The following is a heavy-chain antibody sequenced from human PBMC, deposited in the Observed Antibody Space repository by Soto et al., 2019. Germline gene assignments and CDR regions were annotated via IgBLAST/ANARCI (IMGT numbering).Heavy chain of an antibody. V-gene: IGHV3-30*03. Sequence: QVQLVESGGGVVQPGRSLRLSCVVSGFTFSNYGMHWVRQAPGKGLEWVAVISYDGNNKYYADSVKGRFTISRDNSKNTRYLQLDILRAEDTAVYSCATDFLRYFDWSPLAYWGQGTLVTVSS. D-gene: IGHD3-9*01. CDR2: ISYDGNNK. J-gene: IGHJ4*02. CDR1: GFTFSNYG. CDR3: ATDFLRYFDWSPLAY.